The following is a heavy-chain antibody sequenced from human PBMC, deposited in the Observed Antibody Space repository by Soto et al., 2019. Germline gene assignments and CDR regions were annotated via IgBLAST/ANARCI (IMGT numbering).Heavy chain of an antibody. CDR2: IKQDGSEK. D-gene: IGHD3-3*01. CDR1: GFTFSNYW. J-gene: IGHJ4*02. CDR3: ASPAERWFLEDFDS. Sequence: EVQLVDSGGGLVQPGGSLRLSCAASGFTFSNYWMAWVRQAPGKGLEWVANIKQDGSEKYYVDSVKGRFTISRDNAKNSLFLQMNSLRADDTAVYYCASPAERWFLEDFDSWGRGTPVTVSS. V-gene: IGHV3-7*01.